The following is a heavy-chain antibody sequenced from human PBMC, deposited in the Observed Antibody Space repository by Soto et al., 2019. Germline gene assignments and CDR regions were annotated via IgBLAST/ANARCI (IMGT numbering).Heavy chain of an antibody. CDR1: GGSFSGYY. CDR2: INHSGST. CDR3: ARPADDIDRCDDSREFYFAASDI. D-gene: IGHD3-22*01. J-gene: IGHJ3*02. Sequence: AETLSLTCAVYGGSFSGYYWSWIRQPPGKGLEWIGEINHSGSTNYNPSLKSRVTISVYTSKNQFSLKLSSVTAADTAVYYCARPADDIDRCDDSREFYFAASDIWGQGTMVIVSS. V-gene: IGHV4-34*01.